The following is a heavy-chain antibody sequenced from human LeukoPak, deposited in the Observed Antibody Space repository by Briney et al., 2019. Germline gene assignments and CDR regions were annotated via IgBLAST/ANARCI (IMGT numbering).Heavy chain of an antibody. CDR2: IYYSGST. V-gene: IGHV4-59*12. J-gene: IGHJ4*02. D-gene: IGHD3-10*01. CDR1: GGSISSYY. CDR3: ARASYGSGSYKY. Sequence: SETLSLTCTVSGGSISSYYWSWIRQPPGKGLEWIGYIYYSGSTNYNPSLKSRVTISVYTSKNQFSLKLSSVTAADTAVYYCARASYGSGSYKYWGQGTLVTVSS.